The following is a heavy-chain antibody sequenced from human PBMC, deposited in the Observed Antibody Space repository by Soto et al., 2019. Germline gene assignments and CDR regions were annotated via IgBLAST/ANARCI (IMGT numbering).Heavy chain of an antibody. CDR3: ASSSRVLLDY. V-gene: IGHV1-69*02. Sequence: QVQLVQSGAEVKKPGSSVKVSCEASGGSFSSYRISWVRQAPGQGLEWMGRIIPILGIANYAQKFQGRVTITADKSTSTAYMELSSLRSEDTAVYYCASSSRVLLDYWGQGTLVTVSS. J-gene: IGHJ4*02. D-gene: IGHD3-10*01. CDR1: GGSFSSYR. CDR2: IIPILGIA.